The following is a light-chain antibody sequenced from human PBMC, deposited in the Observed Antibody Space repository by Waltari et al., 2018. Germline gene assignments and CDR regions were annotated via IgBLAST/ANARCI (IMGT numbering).Light chain of an antibody. Sequence: QSALTQPASVSGSPGQSITISCTGTRSDVGGYNYVSWYQQHPGKAPKLMIFDVSKRPSGVSNRFSGSKSGNTASLTISGLQAEDEADYYCSSYISSSTLEVFGGGTRLTVL. J-gene: IGLJ3*02. CDR1: RSDVGGYNY. V-gene: IGLV2-14*03. CDR3: SSYISSSTLEV. CDR2: DVS.